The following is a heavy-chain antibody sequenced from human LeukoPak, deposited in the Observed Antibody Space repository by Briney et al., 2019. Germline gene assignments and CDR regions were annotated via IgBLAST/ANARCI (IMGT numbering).Heavy chain of an antibody. CDR2: IKQDGSEK. CDR3: AGGPGFLIDC. J-gene: IGHJ4*02. CDR1: GFTFSSYW. V-gene: IGHV3-7*01. Sequence: PGGSLRLSCAASGFTFSSYWMSWVLQAPGKGLEWVANIKQDGSEKHYVDSVKGRLTISRGNAKNLLYLQMNSLRVEDTAVYYCAGGPGFLIDCWGQGTLVTVSS. D-gene: IGHD3-3*01.